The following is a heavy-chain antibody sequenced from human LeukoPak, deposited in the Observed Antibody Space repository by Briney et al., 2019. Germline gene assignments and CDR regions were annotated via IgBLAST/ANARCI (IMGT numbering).Heavy chain of an antibody. Sequence: GGSLRLSCAVSGFTVSGNYMSWVRQAPGKGLEWVSLIYSGGTTYYADSVKGRFTISRDNSKNTLYLQMNSLRAEDTVVYYCARRAGGYSHPYDYWGQGILVTVSS. D-gene: IGHD4-23*01. CDR1: GFTVSGNY. CDR3: ARRAGGYSHPYDY. J-gene: IGHJ4*02. V-gene: IGHV3-53*01. CDR2: IYSGGTT.